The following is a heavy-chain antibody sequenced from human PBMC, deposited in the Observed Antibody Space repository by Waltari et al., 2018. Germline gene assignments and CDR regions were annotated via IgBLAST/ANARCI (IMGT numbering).Heavy chain of an antibody. CDR3: ARDPGNSSSWGYFDY. J-gene: IGHJ4*02. V-gene: IGHV4-59*11. CDR2: IYYSGST. Sequence: QVQLQESGPGLVKPSETLSLTCTVSGGSISSHYWSWIRQPPGKGLEWIGYIYYSGSTNYHPSLKSRVTISVDTSKNQFSLKLSSVTAADTAVYYCARDPGNSSSWGYFDYWGQGTLVTVSS. CDR1: GGSISSHY. D-gene: IGHD6-13*01.